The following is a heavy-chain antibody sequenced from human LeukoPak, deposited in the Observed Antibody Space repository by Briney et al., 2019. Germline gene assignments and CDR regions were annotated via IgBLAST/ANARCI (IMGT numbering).Heavy chain of an antibody. J-gene: IGHJ3*02. D-gene: IGHD3-22*01. CDR3: ARGDYYDSRERLVRDAFDI. Sequence: GGSLRLSCVVSGYTFTGHSMHWVRQAPGKGLEWVANIKQDGTEKYYVDSVKGRFTISRDNAKNSLYLQMNSLRAEDTAVYYCARGDYYDSRERLVRDAFDIWGQGTMVTVSS. CDR2: IKQDGTEK. CDR1: GYTFTGHS. V-gene: IGHV3-7*01.